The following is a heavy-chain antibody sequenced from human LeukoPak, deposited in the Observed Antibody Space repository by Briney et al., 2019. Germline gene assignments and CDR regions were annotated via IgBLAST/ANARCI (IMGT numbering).Heavy chain of an antibody. Sequence: GGSLKISCKGSGYSFTSYWISWVRQMPGKGLEWMGRIDSSDSYTNYSPSFQGHVTISADKSISTAYLQWSSLKASDTAMYCCARLGGYCSSTSCYFFDWGQGALVTVSS. CDR1: GYSFTSYW. CDR3: ARLGGYCSSTSCYFFD. D-gene: IGHD2-2*01. J-gene: IGHJ4*02. V-gene: IGHV5-10-1*01. CDR2: IDSSDSYT.